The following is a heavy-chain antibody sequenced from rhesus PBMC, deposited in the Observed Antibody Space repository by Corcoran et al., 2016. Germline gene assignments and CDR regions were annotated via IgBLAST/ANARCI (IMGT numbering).Heavy chain of an antibody. J-gene: IGHJ4*01. V-gene: IGHV1-111*02. Sequence: EVQLVQSGAEVKKPGASVNISCKASGYPFTYYYLHWVRQAPGKGLEWMGRVDPEDGEAIHAQKFQDRVTITADTSTDTAYMELSSLRSEDTAVYYCATPHSSWSFDYWGQGVLVTVSS. CDR1: GYPFTYYY. D-gene: IGHD6-13*01. CDR2: VDPEDGEA. CDR3: ATPHSSWSFDY.